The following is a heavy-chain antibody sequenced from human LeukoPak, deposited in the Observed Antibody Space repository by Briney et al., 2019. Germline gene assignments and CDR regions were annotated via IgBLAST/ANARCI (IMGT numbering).Heavy chain of an antibody. J-gene: IGHJ4*02. V-gene: IGHV4-39*07. Sequence: PSETLSLTCTVSGGSFNDYYWGWIRQPPGKGLEWIGSIYYSESAYYNPSLKSRVTISVDTSKNQFSLKLSSVTAADTAVYYCARVWMGATSFDYWGQGTLVTVSS. D-gene: IGHD1-26*01. CDR3: ARVWMGATSFDY. CDR1: GGSFNDYY. CDR2: IYYSESA.